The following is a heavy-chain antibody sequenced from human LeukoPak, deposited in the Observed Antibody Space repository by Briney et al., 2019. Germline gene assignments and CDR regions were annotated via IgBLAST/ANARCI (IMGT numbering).Heavy chain of an antibody. J-gene: IGHJ4*02. Sequence: GGSLRLSCAASGFTFSNYYMSWVRQAPGKGLEWVANLNQDGSERNYVDPVKGRFTISRDNAKNSLYLQMNSLRAEDTAVYYCARDKRLRYSYTPDYWGQGTLVTVSS. V-gene: IGHV3-7*01. D-gene: IGHD5-18*01. CDR3: ARDKRLRYSYTPDY. CDR2: LNQDGSER. CDR1: GFTFSNYY.